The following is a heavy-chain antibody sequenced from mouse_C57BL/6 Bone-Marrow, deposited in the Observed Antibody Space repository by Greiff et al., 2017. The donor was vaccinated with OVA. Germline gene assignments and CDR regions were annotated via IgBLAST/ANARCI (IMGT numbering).Heavy chain of an antibody. D-gene: IGHD2-4*01. V-gene: IGHV2-5*01. CDR1: GFSLTSYG. CDR3: AKEMIYYDYDGFAY. Sequence: VQLQESGPGLVQPSQSLSITCTVSGFSLTSYGVHWVRQSPGKGLEWLGVIWRGGSTDYNAAFMSRLSITKDNSKSQVFFKMNSLQADDTAIYYCAKEMIYYDYDGFAYWGQGTLVTVSA. CDR2: IWRGGST. J-gene: IGHJ3*01.